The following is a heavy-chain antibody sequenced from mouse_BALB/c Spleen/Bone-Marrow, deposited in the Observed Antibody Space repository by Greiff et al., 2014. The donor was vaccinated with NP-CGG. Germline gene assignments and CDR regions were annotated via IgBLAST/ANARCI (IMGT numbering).Heavy chain of an antibody. CDR2: ISSGGSYT. Sequence: EVKLVESGGGLVKPGGSLKLSCAASGFTFSSYAMSWVRQTPEKRLEWVATISSGGSYTYYPDSVKGRFTISRDNAKNTLYLQMSSLRSEDTAMYYYARHDGYYAMDYWGQGTSVTVSS. J-gene: IGHJ4*01. CDR3: ARHDGYYAMDY. D-gene: IGHD2-3*01. CDR1: GFTFSSYA. V-gene: IGHV5-9-3*01.